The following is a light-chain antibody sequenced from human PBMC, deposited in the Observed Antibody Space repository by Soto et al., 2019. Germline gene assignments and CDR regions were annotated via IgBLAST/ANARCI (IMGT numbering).Light chain of an antibody. CDR1: QGISTY. CDR2: DTS. Sequence: DIQITQSPSSLSASVGDSVTITCHASQGISTYVNWYQQKAGKAPKILIYDTSNLEPGVPSRFSGSRSGTHFTFTITSMQPEDFAKYYCQQYADVPLTFGGGTKVDIK. V-gene: IGKV1-33*01. CDR3: QQYADVPLT. J-gene: IGKJ4*01.